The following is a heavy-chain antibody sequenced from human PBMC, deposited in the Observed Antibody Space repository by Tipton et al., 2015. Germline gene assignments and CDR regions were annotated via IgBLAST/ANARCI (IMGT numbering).Heavy chain of an antibody. Sequence: TLSLTCTVSNGSISSYYWSWIRQSPGKGLEWLGYVHYSGTTNYTPSLKSRVTISMDTSKDQFSLKLTSVTAADTAVYYCARREAKGDHLPFDYWGQGTLVTVSS. J-gene: IGHJ4*02. CDR2: VHYSGTT. CDR3: ARREAKGDHLPFDY. CDR1: NGSISSYY. D-gene: IGHD2-21*02. V-gene: IGHV4-59*08.